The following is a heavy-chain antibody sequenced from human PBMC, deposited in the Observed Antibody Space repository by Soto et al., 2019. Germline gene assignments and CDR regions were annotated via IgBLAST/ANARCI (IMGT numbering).Heavy chain of an antibody. CDR1: GGSFSGYY. V-gene: IGHV4-34*01. J-gene: IGHJ4*02. CDR3: ARASRDNDFWSGYPPDY. CDR2: INHSGST. Sequence: SETLSLTCAVYGGSFSGYYWSWIRQPPGKGLEWIGEINHSGSTNYNPSLKSRVTISVDTSKNQFSLKLSSVTAADTAVYYCARASRDNDFWSGYPPDYWGQGTLVTVSS. D-gene: IGHD3-3*01.